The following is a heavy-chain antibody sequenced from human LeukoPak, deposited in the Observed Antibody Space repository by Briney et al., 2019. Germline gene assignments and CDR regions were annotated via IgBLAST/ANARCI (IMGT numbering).Heavy chain of an antibody. J-gene: IGHJ4*02. CDR1: GFTFSSYV. CDR2: ISYDGNNK. V-gene: IGHV3-30-3*01. Sequence: GRSLRLSCAASGFTFSSYVMHWVRQAPGKGLEWVTIISYDGNNKYYADSVKGRFTISRDNSKNTLYLQMNSLRAEDTAVYYCAKETGEWEYYFDYWGQGTLVTVSS. D-gene: IGHD3-10*01. CDR3: AKETGEWEYYFDY.